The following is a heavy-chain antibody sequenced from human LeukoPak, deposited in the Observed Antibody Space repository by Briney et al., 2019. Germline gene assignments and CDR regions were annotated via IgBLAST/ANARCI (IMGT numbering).Heavy chain of an antibody. D-gene: IGHD2-15*01. CDR2: IVTAGDT. Sequence: GGSLRLSCAASGFTISRYDMHWVRQATGKGLECVSGIVTAGDTYYPGSVKGRFTISRENAKNSLYLQMNSLRAGHTAVYFCGRLGYCSCGTCPFDYWGQGTLVTVSS. CDR1: GFTISRYD. J-gene: IGHJ4*02. CDR3: GRLGYCSCGTCPFDY. V-gene: IGHV3-13*04.